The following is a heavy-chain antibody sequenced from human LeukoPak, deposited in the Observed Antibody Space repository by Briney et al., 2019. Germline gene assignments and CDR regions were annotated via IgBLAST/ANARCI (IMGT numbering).Heavy chain of an antibody. CDR1: GGSISNYY. CDR2: IYYSGSA. V-gene: IGHV4-59*12. Sequence: SETLSLTCTVSGGSISNYYWSWIRQSPGKGLEWIGYIYYSGSASYNPSLKSRVTISVDTSKDQFSLKLSSVTAADTAVYYCARGAGRTGGFDYWGQGTLVTVSS. D-gene: IGHD3/OR15-3a*01. CDR3: ARGAGRTGGFDY. J-gene: IGHJ4*02.